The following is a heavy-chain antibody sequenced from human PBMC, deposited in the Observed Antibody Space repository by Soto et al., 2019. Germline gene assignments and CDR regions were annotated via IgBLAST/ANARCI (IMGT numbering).Heavy chain of an antibody. CDR1: GGTFDNYV. CDR3: ARRHGSSIHFLRFDD. D-gene: IGHD3-3*02. Sequence: QVLLVQSGAEAKRPGSSVKVSCKASGGTFDNYVLNWVRQAPGQGLEWVGGIIPSSETTNYAQKFQGRLTLIADANIVYMELSSLRSDDTAIYYCARRHGSSIHFLRFDDWGQGTLVTVSS. J-gene: IGHJ4*02. V-gene: IGHV1-69*01. CDR2: IIPSSETT.